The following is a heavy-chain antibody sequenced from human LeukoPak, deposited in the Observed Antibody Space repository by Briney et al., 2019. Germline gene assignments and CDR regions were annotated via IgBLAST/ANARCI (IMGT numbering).Heavy chain of an antibody. J-gene: IGHJ2*01. CDR1: GASVSSGSSY. V-gene: IGHV4-61*01. CDR2: IYYSGST. Sequence: PSETLSLTCTVSGASVSSGSSYWSWIRQPPGKGLEWIGYIYYSGSTNYNPSLKSRVTISVDTSKNQFSLKLSSVTAADTAVYYCARVAGYFDLWGRGTLVTVSS. CDR3: ARVAGYFDL.